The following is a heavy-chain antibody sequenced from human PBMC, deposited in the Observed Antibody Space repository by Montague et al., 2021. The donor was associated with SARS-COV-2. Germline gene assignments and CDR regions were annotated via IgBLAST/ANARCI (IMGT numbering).Heavy chain of an antibody. D-gene: IGHD2-21*02. J-gene: IGHJ2*01. CDR2: TYYRSEWYN. CDR3: ARAYCGGDCYFYWYFDL. CDR1: GDSVSSNIAT. Sequence: CAISGDSVSSNIATWNWIRQSPSRGLEWLGRTYYRSEWYNDYAVSVKSRVNINPDTSNNRISLQLDSVTPEDTAVYYCARAYCGGDCYFYWYFDLWGRGTLVTVSS. V-gene: IGHV6-1*01.